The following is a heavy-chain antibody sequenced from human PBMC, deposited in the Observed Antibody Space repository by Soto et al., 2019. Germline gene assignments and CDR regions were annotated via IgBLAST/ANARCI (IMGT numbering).Heavy chain of an antibody. CDR2: IWYDGSNE. V-gene: IGHV3-33*01. J-gene: IGHJ6*02. CDR3: VRLGYCILFIYYKRTYDMDV. Sequence: GGCRIRSGARSGLCLSDYKKHWVRQAPGRGLEWVAVIWYDGSNEYYADSVKGRFTISRDNSKNTLYLQMNSLRVEDTAVYYCVRLGYCILFIYYKRTYDMDVWGQGTTVTVSS. CDR1: GLCLSDYK. D-gene: IGHD2-15*01.